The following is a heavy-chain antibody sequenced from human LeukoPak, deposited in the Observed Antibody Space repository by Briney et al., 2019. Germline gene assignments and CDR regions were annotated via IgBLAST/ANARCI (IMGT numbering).Heavy chain of an antibody. CDR2: IYHSGST. CDR1: GGSFSGYY. CDR3: ARASHDYGDYSHFDY. V-gene: IGHV4-34*01. D-gene: IGHD4-17*01. Sequence: SETLSLTCAVYGGSFSGYYWNWIRQPPGKGLEWIGEIYHSGSTNYNPSLKTRVTISVDKSKNQFSLKLSSVTAADTAVYYCARASHDYGDYSHFDYWGQGTLVTVSS. J-gene: IGHJ4*02.